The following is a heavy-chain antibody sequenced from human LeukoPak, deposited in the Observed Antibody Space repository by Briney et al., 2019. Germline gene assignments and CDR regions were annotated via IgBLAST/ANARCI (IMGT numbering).Heavy chain of an antibody. CDR3: ARDSGYSSTTDYYYGMDV. CDR1: GFTFSSYW. J-gene: IGHJ6*02. Sequence: GSLRLSCAASGFTFSSYWMSWVRQAPGKGLEWVANIKQDGSEKYYVDSVKGRFTISRDNAKNSLYLQMNSLRAEDTAVYYCARDSGYSSTTDYYYGMDVWGQGTTVTVSS. D-gene: IGHD6-13*01. V-gene: IGHV3-7*01. CDR2: IKQDGSEK.